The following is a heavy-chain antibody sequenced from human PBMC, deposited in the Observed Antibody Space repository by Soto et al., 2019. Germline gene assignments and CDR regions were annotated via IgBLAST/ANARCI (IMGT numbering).Heavy chain of an antibody. CDR1: GFTFNTYS. V-gene: IGHV3-48*01. CDR2: ISTADNTI. D-gene: IGHD1-26*01. CDR3: ARVHQWAFDY. Sequence: ESGGGLVQPGGSLRLSCAVSGFTFNTYSVNWVRQAPGKGLEWVAYISTADNTIYYADPVRGRFTISKDFATNSLFLQMSGLRAEDTALYYCARVHQWAFDYWGQGTKVTVSS. J-gene: IGHJ4*02.